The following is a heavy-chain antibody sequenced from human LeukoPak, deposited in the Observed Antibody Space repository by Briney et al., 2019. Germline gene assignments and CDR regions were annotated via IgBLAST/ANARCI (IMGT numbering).Heavy chain of an antibody. CDR3: GREDYDFRSAYNGHYYMDV. CDR2: IYYTGSS. CDR1: GDSINSRNFY. Sequence: SETLSLTCLVSGDSINSRNFYWGWMRQLPGKGLEWIGSIYYTGSSYYNPSLKSRLTISIDTSKNHFSLRLSSVTAADTAVYYCGREDYDFRSAYNGHYYMDVWGKGSAVVVSS. V-gene: IGHV4-39*07. J-gene: IGHJ6*03. D-gene: IGHD3-3*01.